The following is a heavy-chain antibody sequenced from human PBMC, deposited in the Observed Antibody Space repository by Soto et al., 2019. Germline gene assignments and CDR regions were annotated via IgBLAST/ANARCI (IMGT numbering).Heavy chain of an antibody. Sequence: QVQLVQSGAEVKKPGASVKVSCKASGYTFTGYYMHWVRQAPGQGLAWMGWINPNSGGTNYAQKFQGWVTMTRDTSISTAYMELSRLRSDDTAVYYCARDLDGDSSGTHGGMDVWGQGTTVTVSS. CDR1: GYTFTGYY. D-gene: IGHD3-22*01. CDR2: INPNSGGT. CDR3: ARDLDGDSSGTHGGMDV. J-gene: IGHJ6*02. V-gene: IGHV1-2*04.